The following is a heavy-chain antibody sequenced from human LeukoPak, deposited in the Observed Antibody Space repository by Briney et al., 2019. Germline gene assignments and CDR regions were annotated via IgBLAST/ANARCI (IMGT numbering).Heavy chain of an antibody. CDR3: ARGRYLTTGGGAAAGFLDC. V-gene: IGHV4-34*01. CDR2: INHSGST. CDR1: GGSISSYY. D-gene: IGHD6-13*01. Sequence: SETLSLTCTVSGGSISSYYWNWIRQPPGKGLEWIGEINHSGSTNYNPSLKSRVTISVDTSQKQFSLRLSSVTAADTAVYYCARGRYLTTGGGAAAGFLDCWGQGTLVTVSS. J-gene: IGHJ4*02.